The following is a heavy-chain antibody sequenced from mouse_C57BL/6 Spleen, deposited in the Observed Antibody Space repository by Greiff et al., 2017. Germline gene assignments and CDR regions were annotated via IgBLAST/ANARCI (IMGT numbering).Heavy chain of an antibody. J-gene: IGHJ2*01. Sequence: VQLQQSGAELVMPGASVKLSCKASGYTFTSYWMHWVKQRPGQGLEWIGEIDPSDSYTNYNQKFKGKSTLTVDKSSSTAYMQLSSLTSEDSAVYYCARNSLDYFDYWGQGTTLTVSS. V-gene: IGHV1-69*01. CDR2: IDPSDSYT. CDR3: ARNSLDYFDY. CDR1: GYTFTSYW.